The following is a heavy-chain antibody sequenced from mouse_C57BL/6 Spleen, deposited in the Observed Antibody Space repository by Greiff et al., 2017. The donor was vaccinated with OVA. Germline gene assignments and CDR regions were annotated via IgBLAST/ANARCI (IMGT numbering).Heavy chain of an antibody. CDR2: INPNNGGT. D-gene: IGHD2-5*01. J-gene: IGHJ3*01. V-gene: IGHV1-26*01. CDR1: GYTFTDYY. CDR3: ARSSNFFAY. Sequence: EVQLQQSGPELVKPGASVKISCKASGYTFTDYYMNWVKQSHGKSLEWIGDINPNNGGTSYNQKFKGKATLTVDKSSSTAYMELRSLTSEDSAVYYCARSSNFFAYWGQGTLVTVSA.